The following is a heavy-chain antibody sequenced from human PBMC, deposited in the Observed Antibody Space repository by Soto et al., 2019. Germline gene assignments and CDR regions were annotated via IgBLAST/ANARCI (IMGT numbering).Heavy chain of an antibody. V-gene: IGHV2-5*02. CDR3: AHIVVAGLGYYFDY. CDR1: GFSLSSTRMA. D-gene: IGHD6-19*01. CDR2: IYWDDDK. J-gene: IGHJ4*02. Sequence: QITLKESGPTLVKPTQTLTLTCTFSGFSLSSTRMAVGWIRQPPGKALGWLALIYWDDDKRYSTFLKSRLTISKDTSKNQVVLTMSNMDPVDTARYYCAHIVVAGLGYYFDYWGQGTLVTVSS.